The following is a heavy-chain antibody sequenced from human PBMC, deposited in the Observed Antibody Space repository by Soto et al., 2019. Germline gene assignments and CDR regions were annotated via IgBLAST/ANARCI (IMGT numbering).Heavy chain of an antibody. CDR1: GYTFTGYY. CDR2: INPNSGGT. Sequence: ASVKVSCKASGYTFTGYYMHWVRQAPGQGLEWMGWINPNSGGTNYAQKFQGWVTMTRDTSISTAYMELSRLRSDDTAVYYCARLAQYCGGDCYYFDYWGQGTLVPGSS. D-gene: IGHD2-21*02. V-gene: IGHV1-2*04. J-gene: IGHJ4*02. CDR3: ARLAQYCGGDCYYFDY.